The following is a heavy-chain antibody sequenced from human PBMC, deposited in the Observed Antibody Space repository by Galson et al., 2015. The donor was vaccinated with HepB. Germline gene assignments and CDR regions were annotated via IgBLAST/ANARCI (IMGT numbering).Heavy chain of an antibody. V-gene: IGHV4-39*01. CDR3: ARHAPVETSLPFDY. CDR2: IYYNGGT. D-gene: IGHD2-2*01. J-gene: IGHJ4*02. CDR1: GGSISGSGYY. Sequence: VSGGSISGSGYYWGWIRQPPGKGLEWIGSIYYNGGTYFNPSLWSRVTISLDTSKNQFSLKLSSVIAADTAVYYCARHAPVETSLPFDYWGQGTLVPVSS.